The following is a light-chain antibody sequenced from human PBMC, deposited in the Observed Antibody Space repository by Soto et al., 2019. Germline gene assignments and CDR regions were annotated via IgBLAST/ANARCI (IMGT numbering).Light chain of an antibody. CDR2: GAS. Sequence: AIQMTQFPSSLSASVGDRVTITCRASQGIRNDLGWYQQKSGRAPNLLIFGASTLQSGVPSRFSGSGSGTDFTLTISSLQPEDFATYYCLHDYSFPYTFGQGTKVEIK. V-gene: IGKV1-6*01. J-gene: IGKJ2*01. CDR3: LHDYSFPYT. CDR1: QGIRND.